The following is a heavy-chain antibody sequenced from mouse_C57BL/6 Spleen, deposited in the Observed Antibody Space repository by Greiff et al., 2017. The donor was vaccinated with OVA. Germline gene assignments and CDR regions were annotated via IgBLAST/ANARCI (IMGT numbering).Heavy chain of an antibody. CDR1: GYTFTEYT. CDR2: FYPGSGSI. CDR3: ARHEGGGRAMDY. V-gene: IGHV1-62-2*01. J-gene: IGHJ4*01. Sequence: VQLVESGAELVKPGASVKLSCKASGYTFTEYTIHWVKQRSGQGLEWIGWFYPGSGSIKYNEKFKDKATLTADKSSRTVYMELSRLTSEDSAVYFCARHEGGGRAMDYWGQGTSVTVSS. D-gene: IGHD1-1*02.